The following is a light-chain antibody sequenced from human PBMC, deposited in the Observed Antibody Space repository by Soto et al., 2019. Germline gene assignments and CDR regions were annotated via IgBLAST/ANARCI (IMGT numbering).Light chain of an antibody. CDR3: QQYYSYPLT. V-gene: IGKV1-8*01. J-gene: IGKJ4*01. CDR1: QGISSY. CDR2: AAS. Sequence: AIRMTQSPSSFSASTGDRVTITCRASQGISSYLAWYQQKPGKAPNLLIYAASTLQSGVPSRFSGIGSGTHFTLTISCLQSEDFATFYCQQYYSYPLTFGGETKVEIK.